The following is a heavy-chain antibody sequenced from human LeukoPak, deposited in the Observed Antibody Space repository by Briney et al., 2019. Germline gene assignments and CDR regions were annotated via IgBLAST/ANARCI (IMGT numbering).Heavy chain of an antibody. CDR1: GFTFDDYA. Sequence: GGSLRLPCAASGFTFDDYAMHWVRQAPGKGLEWVSGISWNSGSIGYADSVKGRFTISRDNAKNSLYLQMNRLRAEDTALYYCAKSDYGDYYFDYWGQGTLVTVSS. V-gene: IGHV3-9*01. D-gene: IGHD4-17*01. CDR2: ISWNSGSI. CDR3: AKSDYGDYYFDY. J-gene: IGHJ4*02.